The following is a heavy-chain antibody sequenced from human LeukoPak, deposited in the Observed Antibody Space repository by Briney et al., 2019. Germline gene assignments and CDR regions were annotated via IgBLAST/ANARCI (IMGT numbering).Heavy chain of an antibody. D-gene: IGHD2-2*01. CDR1: GFIFSSYG. CDR3: AKDFKYCSSSTCYSKDALDI. Sequence: PGGSLRLSCAASGFIFSSYGMHWVRQAPGKGLEWVAVISYDGSNKYYADSVKGRFTISRDNSKNTLYLQMNSLRAEDTAVYYCAKDFKYCSSSTCYSKDALDIWGQGTMVTVSS. J-gene: IGHJ3*02. V-gene: IGHV3-30*18. CDR2: ISYDGSNK.